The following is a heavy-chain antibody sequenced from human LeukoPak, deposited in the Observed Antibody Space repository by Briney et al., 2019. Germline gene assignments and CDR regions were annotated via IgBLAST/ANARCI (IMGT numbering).Heavy chain of an antibody. Sequence: GGSLRLSCAASGFTFSSYAMHWVRQAPGKGLEWVAVISYDGSNKYYADSVKGRFTISRDNSKNTLYLQMNSLRAEDTAVYYCARDWGYDSSGIFDYWGQGTLVTVSS. V-gene: IGHV3-30*04. CDR3: ARDWGYDSSGIFDY. J-gene: IGHJ4*02. D-gene: IGHD3-22*01. CDR1: GFTFSSYA. CDR2: ISYDGSNK.